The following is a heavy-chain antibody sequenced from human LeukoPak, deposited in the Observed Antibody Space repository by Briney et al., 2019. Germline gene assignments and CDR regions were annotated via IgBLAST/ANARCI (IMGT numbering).Heavy chain of an antibody. CDR2: FDPEDGET. D-gene: IGHD3-22*01. CDR1: GYTLTELS. J-gene: IGHJ3*02. V-gene: IGHV1-24*01. CDR3: ATETYYYDSSDPQRAFDI. Sequence: ASVKVSCKVSGYTLTELSMHWVRQAPGKGLEWMGGFDPEDGETIYAQKFQGRVTMTEDTSTDTAYMELSSLRSEDTAVYYCATETYYYDSSDPQRAFDIWGQGTMVTVSS.